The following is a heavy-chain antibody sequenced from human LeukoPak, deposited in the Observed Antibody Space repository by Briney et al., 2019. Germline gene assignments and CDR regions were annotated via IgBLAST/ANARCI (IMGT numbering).Heavy chain of an antibody. Sequence: GGSLRLSCAASGFTFSSCGMNWVRQAPGKGLEWVSAISGSGGSTYYADSVKGRFTISRDNSKNTLYLQMNSLRAEDTAVYYFSKEYCCSTSCYYVVYYYYYMDVWGKGTTVTVSS. CDR1: GFTFSSCG. D-gene: IGHD2-2*01. CDR2: ISGSGGST. V-gene: IGHV3-23*01. CDR3: SKEYCCSTSCYYVVYYYYYMDV. J-gene: IGHJ6*03.